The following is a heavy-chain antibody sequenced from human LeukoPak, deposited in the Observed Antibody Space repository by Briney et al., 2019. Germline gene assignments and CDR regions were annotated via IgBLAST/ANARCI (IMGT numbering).Heavy chain of an antibody. Sequence: SETLSLTCTVSGGSISGYYWNWIRRPPGKGLEWIAYIYSSGSTNYNPSLKSRVTISVDTSKNQFSLKLSSVTAADTAVYYCARVSSGWLHFDYWGQGTLSPSPQ. CDR1: GGSISGYY. CDR3: ARVSSGWLHFDY. J-gene: IGHJ4*02. D-gene: IGHD6-19*01. V-gene: IGHV4-59*08. CDR2: IYSSGST.